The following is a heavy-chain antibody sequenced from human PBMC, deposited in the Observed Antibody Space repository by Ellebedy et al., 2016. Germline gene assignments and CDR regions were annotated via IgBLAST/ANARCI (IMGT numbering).Heavy chain of an antibody. J-gene: IGHJ4*02. CDR2: INHSGST. Sequence: SETLSLTXAVYGGSFSGYYWSWIRQPPGKGLEWIGEINHSGSTNYNPSLKSRVTISVDTSKNQFSLKLSSVTAADTAVYYCARAYCSSTSCYTSYADYWGQGTLVTVSS. V-gene: IGHV4-34*01. CDR1: GGSFSGYY. D-gene: IGHD2-2*02. CDR3: ARAYCSSTSCYTSYADY.